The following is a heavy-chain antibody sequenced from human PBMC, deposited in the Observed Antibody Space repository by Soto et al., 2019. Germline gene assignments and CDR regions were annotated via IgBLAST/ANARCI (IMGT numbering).Heavy chain of an antibody. CDR2: ISSSGSTI. V-gene: IGHV3-11*01. J-gene: IGHJ3*02. CDR3: ARDRLRIAAAGDAFDI. Sequence: GGSLRLSCAASGFTFSDYYMSWIRQAPGKGLEWVSYISSSGSTIYYADSVKGRFTISRDNAKNSLYLQMNSLRAEDTAVYYCARDRLRIAAAGDAFDIWGQGTMVTVSS. D-gene: IGHD6-13*01. CDR1: GFTFSDYY.